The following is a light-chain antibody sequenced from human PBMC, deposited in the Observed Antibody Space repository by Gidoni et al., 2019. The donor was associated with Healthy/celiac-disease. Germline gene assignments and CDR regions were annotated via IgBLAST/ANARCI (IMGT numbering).Light chain of an antibody. V-gene: IGKV3-11*01. CDR3: QQRSNWPS. CDR2: DAS. CDR1: KSVSSY. J-gene: IGKJ4*01. Sequence: EIVLTQCPATLSLSPGERATRPCRASKSVSSYLAWYQQKPGQAPRILIYDASNRANGIPARFSGSGSGTDFTLTTSSLESEDFAVDYCQQRSNWPSFGGGTKVEIK.